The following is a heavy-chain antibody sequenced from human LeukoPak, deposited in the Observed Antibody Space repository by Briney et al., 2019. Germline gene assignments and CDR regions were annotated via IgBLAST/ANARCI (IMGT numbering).Heavy chain of an antibody. CDR1: GITVSSNY. D-gene: IGHD1-14*01. V-gene: IGHV3-53*01. Sequence: GGSLRLSCAASGITVSSNYMSWVRQAPGKGLEWVSVIFSGGSTYYADSVKGRFTISRDNAKNILYLQMHGLRAEDTAVYYCARDAPTGRTKFEHWGQGTLVTVSS. J-gene: IGHJ1*01. CDR2: IFSGGST. CDR3: ARDAPTGRTKFEH.